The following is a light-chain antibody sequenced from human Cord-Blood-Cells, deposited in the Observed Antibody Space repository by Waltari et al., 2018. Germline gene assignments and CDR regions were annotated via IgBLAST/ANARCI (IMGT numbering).Light chain of an antibody. CDR2: DVS. CDR3: CSYAGSYTYV. J-gene: IGLJ1*01. Sequence: QSALTQPRSVSGSPGPSVPISCTRTSSAVGGYHYVSWYQQHPGKAPKLMIYDVSKRPAGVPDRFSGSKSGNTASLTISGLQAEDEADYYCCSYAGSYTYVFGTGTKVTVL. CDR1: SSAVGGYHY. V-gene: IGLV2-11*01.